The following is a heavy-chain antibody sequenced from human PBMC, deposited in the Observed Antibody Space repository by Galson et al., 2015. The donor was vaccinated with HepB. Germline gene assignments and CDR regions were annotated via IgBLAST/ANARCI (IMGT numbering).Heavy chain of an antibody. CDR2: INPSGGST. CDR3: ARGSRFGQFRGGDDY. D-gene: IGHD3-10*01. V-gene: IGHV1-46*01. CDR1: GYTFTSYY. J-gene: IGHJ4*02. Sequence: SVKVSCKASGYTFTSYYMHWVRQAPGQGLEWMGIINPSGGSTSYAQKFQGRVTMTRDTSTSTVYMELSSLRSEDTAVYYCARGSRFGQFRGGDDYWGQGTLVTVSS.